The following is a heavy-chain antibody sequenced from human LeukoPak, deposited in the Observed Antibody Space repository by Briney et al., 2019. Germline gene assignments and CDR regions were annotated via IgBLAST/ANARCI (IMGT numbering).Heavy chain of an antibody. D-gene: IGHD1-7*01. V-gene: IGHV3-48*03. CDR3: ARGLLQLELGDC. Sequence: GGSLRLSCTASGFTFSNYELTWVRQAPGKGLEWVSYISIRGSTIDYADSVKGRFTISRVNAKHSLYVQMNSLRAEDTAVYYCARGLLQLELGDCWGQGTLVTVSS. J-gene: IGHJ4*02. CDR1: GFTFSNYE. CDR2: ISIRGSTI.